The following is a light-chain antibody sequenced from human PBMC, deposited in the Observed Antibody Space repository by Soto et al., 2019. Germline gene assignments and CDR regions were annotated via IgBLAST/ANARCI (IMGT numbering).Light chain of an antibody. CDR3: QQYNHWPKT. CDR1: QNVRSN. Sequence: EIVMTQSPATLSVSPGERATLSCRASQNVRSNVAWYHQARGQPPRLLMYGASTRATGIPDRFSGSGSGTAFTLPISSLQYEDFAIYYCQQYNHWPKTFGQGTKVEIK. V-gene: IGKV3-15*01. CDR2: GAS. J-gene: IGKJ1*01.